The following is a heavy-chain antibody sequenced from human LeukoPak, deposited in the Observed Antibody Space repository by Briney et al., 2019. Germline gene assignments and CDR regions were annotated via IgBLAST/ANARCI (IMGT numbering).Heavy chain of an antibody. CDR3: ARNPYYYDSSGYYQFDY. Sequence: GGSLRLSCAASGFTFSSYWMHWVRQAPGKGLVWVSRINSDGSSTSYADSVKGRFTISRDNAKNTLYLQMNSLRAEDTAVYHCARNPYYYDSSGYYQFDYWGQGTLVTVSS. D-gene: IGHD3-22*01. CDR2: INSDGSST. J-gene: IGHJ4*02. V-gene: IGHV3-74*01. CDR1: GFTFSSYW.